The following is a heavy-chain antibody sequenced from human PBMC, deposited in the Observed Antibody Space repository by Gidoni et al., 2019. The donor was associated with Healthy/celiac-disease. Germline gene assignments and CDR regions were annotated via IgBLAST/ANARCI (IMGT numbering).Heavy chain of an antibody. CDR2: INHSGST. CDR3: ARAAWGYGMDV. Sequence: QVQLQQWGAGLLKPSETLSLTCAVYGGSFSGYYWSWIRQPPGKGLEWIGEINHSGSTTYNPSLKSRVTISVDTSKNQFSLKLSSVTAADTAVYYCARAAWGYGMDVWGQGTTVTVSS. V-gene: IGHV4-34*01. D-gene: IGHD7-27*01. CDR1: GGSFSGYY. J-gene: IGHJ6*02.